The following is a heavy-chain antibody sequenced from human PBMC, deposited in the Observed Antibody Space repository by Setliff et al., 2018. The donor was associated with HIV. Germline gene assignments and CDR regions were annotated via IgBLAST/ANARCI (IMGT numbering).Heavy chain of an antibody. CDR1: GGSIRTASYY. CDR3: ARDAPMTTNAFDV. D-gene: IGHD4-17*01. Sequence: SLTCNVSGGSIRTASYYWGWLRQTPGKGLEWIGSMYYRGKTYYNPSLKSRVTISADTTATQLSLKLESVTAADTAVYFCARDAPMTTNAFDVWGPGTMVTVSS. CDR2: MYYRGKT. V-gene: IGHV4-39*02. J-gene: IGHJ3*01.